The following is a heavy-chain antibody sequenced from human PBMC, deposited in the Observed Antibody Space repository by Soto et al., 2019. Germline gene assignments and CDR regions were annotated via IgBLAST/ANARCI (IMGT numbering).Heavy chain of an antibody. CDR3: PKSKGQWLVTGDWFDP. CDR2: ISAYNGNT. Sequence: QVQLVQSGAEVKKPGASVNVSCKASGYTFTSFGINWVRQAPGQGLQWMGWISAYNGNTNYAEKFQGTLTMTTDTPTNTAYIELMRHTSDDTEGYYSPKSKGQWLVTGDWFDPGGQGTLVTVSS. V-gene: IGHV1-18*01. CDR1: GYTFTSFG. J-gene: IGHJ5*02. D-gene: IGHD6-19*01.